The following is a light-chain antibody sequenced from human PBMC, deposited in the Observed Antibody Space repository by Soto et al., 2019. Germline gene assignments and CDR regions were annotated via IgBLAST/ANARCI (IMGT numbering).Light chain of an antibody. CDR2: DTS. Sequence: EVVMTQSPATLSVSPGDRATLSCRASQSVHNNLVWYQQQHSQTPRLLIFDTSTSATDILIRCTGGGSGTEFALTISSLQSEDSVVYYCQQYEIWPLTFGGGTKVEIK. V-gene: IGKV3-15*01. CDR1: QSVHNN. J-gene: IGKJ4*01. CDR3: QQYEIWPLT.